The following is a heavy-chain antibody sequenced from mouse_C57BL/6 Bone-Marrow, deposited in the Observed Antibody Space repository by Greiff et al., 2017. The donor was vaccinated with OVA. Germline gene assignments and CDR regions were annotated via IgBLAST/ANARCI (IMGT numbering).Heavy chain of an antibody. J-gene: IGHJ3*01. V-gene: IGHV1-5*01. Sequence: VQLKESGTVLARPGASVKMSCKTSGYTFTSYWMHWVKQRPGQGLEWIGAIYPGTSDTSYNQKFKGKAKLTAATSASTAYIELSSLTNETSAVYYCTRGGCLFAYWGQGTLVTVSA. CDR2: IYPGTSDT. CDR1: GYTFTSYW. CDR3: TRGGCLFAY.